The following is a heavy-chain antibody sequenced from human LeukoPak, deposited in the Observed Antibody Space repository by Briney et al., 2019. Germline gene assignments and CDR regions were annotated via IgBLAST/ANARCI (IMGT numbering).Heavy chain of an antibody. CDR1: GGSFSGYY. CDR3: ARSGYPSYYFDY. Sequence: SETLSLTCAVYGGSFSGYYWSWIRQPPGKGLEWIGEINHSGSTNYNPSLKSRVTISVDTSKNQFSLKLSSVTAADTAVYYCARSGYPSYYFDYWGQGTLVTVSS. D-gene: IGHD6-13*01. V-gene: IGHV4-34*01. J-gene: IGHJ4*02. CDR2: INHSGST.